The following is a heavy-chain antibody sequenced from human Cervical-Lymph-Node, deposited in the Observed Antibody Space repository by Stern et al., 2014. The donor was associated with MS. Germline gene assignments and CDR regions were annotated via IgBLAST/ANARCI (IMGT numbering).Heavy chain of an antibody. CDR3: VRERSTFDDSADF. D-gene: IGHD3-9*01. J-gene: IGHJ3*01. CDR1: GGTFASNT. V-gene: IGHV1-69*09. Sequence: QVQLVQSGAEMKKPGSSVKVSCRASGGTFASNTISWVRQAPGQGLQWMGRIIAIVDVTNYAQKFQGRVTITADRSTNTAYMESSSLAPEDTSVYYCVRERSTFDDSADFWGQGTPVTVSS. CDR2: IIAIVDVT.